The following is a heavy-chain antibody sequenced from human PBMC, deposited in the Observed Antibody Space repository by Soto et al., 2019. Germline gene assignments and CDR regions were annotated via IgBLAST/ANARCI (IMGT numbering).Heavy chain of an antibody. D-gene: IGHD3-22*01. J-gene: IGHJ4*02. CDR2: INPNSGGI. CDR3: ARVGYYYDSSGYFSYYFDY. Sequence: ASVKVSCKASGYTFTGYYMHWVRQAPGQGLEWMGWINPNSGGINYAQKFQGRVTMTRDTSISTAYMELSRLRSDDTAVYYCARVGYYYDSSGYFSYYFDYWGQGTLVTVSS. CDR1: GYTFTGYY. V-gene: IGHV1-2*02.